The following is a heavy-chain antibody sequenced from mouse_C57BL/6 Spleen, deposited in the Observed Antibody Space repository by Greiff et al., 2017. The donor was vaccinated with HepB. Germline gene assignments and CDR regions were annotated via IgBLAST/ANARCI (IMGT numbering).Heavy chain of an antibody. J-gene: IGHJ2*01. Sequence: EVKLVESGGGLVKPGGSLKLSCAASGFTFSDYGMHWVRQAPEKGLEWVAYISSGSSTIYYADTVKGRFTISRDNAKNTLFLQLTSLRSEDTAMYYCARRVAGNYFDYWGQGTTLTVSS. V-gene: IGHV5-17*01. CDR3: ARRVAGNYFDY. D-gene: IGHD1-1*02. CDR1: GFTFSDYG. CDR2: ISSGSSTI.